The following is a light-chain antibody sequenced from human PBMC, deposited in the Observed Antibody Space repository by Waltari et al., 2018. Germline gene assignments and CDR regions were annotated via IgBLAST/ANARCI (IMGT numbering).Light chain of an antibody. CDR1: SLRTSY. CDR2: GKD. Sequence: SSELTQDPAVSVALGQTVRFTCQGDSLRTSYASWYQLKPGQAPVVVISGKDKRPSGIPDRISGYSSGTTSSLTITGAQAEDEADYYCSSRNGRANEVVFAGGTKVTVL. V-gene: IGLV3-19*01. J-gene: IGLJ3*02. CDR3: SSRNGRANEVV.